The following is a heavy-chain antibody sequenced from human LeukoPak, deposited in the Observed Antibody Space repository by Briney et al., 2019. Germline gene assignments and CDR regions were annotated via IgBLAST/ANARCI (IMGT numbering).Heavy chain of an antibody. J-gene: IGHJ4*02. Sequence: ASVKVSCKTSGYTFTSYYMHWMRQAPGQGLEWVGMINPNGGGTSSAQKFQGRVTMTRDTSTSTVYMDLSSLRAEDTAVYYCARGVSDNHYYRWGQGTLVTVSS. CDR3: ARGVSDNHYYR. CDR2: INPNGGGT. V-gene: IGHV1-46*01. D-gene: IGHD1-14*01. CDR1: GYTFTSYY.